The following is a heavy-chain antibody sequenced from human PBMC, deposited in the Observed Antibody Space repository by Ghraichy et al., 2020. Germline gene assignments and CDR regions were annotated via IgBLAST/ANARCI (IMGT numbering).Heavy chain of an antibody. CDR1: GGTISSSLHY. CDR2: ISQSGST. V-gene: IGHV4-39*01. D-gene: IGHD6-19*01. J-gene: IGHJ4*02. Sequence: SQTLSLTCSVSGGTISSSLHYWAWVRQPPGKGLEWIGRISQSGSTDYNSSLTSRVSISVDTSKNQFSLTVSSLTAADTAVYFCARFIIGWYYFDFWGPGTLVSVSS. CDR3: ARFIIGWYYFDF.